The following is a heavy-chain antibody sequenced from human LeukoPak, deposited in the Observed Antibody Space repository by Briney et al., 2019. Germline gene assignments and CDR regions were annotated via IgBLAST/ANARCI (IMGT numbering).Heavy chain of an antibody. CDR3: ARVESGSEYDLYIDY. Sequence: PGGSLRLSCAASGFTFSSYEMNWVRQAPGKGLEWFASISASSIYINYADSVEGRFTISRDNAKSSLYLEMNSLRAEDTAVYYCARVESGSEYDLYIDYWGQGTLVAVSS. J-gene: IGHJ4*02. CDR1: GFTFSSYE. V-gene: IGHV3-21*01. CDR2: ISASSIYI. D-gene: IGHD2/OR15-2a*01.